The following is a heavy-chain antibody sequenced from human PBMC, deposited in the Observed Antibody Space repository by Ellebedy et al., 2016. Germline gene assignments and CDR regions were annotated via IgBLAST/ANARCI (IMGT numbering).Heavy chain of an antibody. CDR1: GFTVSSNY. CDR2: VSSSGGST. CDR3: AKELIVWSGYNYFDD. V-gene: IGHV3-23*01. Sequence: GGSLRLSCAASGFTVSSNYMSWVRQAPGKGLEWVSGVSSSGGSTYYTDSVKGRFTISRDNSKNTLYLQMNSLRAEDTAVYYCAKELIVWSGYNYFDDWGQGTLVTVSS. D-gene: IGHD3-3*01. J-gene: IGHJ4*02.